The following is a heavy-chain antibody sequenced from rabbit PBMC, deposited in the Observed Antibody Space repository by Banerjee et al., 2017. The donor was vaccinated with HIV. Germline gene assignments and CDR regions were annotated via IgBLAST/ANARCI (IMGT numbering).Heavy chain of an antibody. D-gene: IGHD8-1*01. CDR3: AREIVYAGSSYRDYGMDL. Sequence: QEQLEESGGGLVRPGGTLTLTCKASGFDLSSYYYMCWVRQAPGKGLDLIACIYTNSGTTWYANWVNGRFTVSRSTSLNTVDLKMTSLTAADTATYFCAREIVYAGSSYRDYGMDLWGPGTLVTVS. CDR1: GFDLSSYYY. CDR2: IYTNSGTT. V-gene: IGHV1S43*01. J-gene: IGHJ6*01.